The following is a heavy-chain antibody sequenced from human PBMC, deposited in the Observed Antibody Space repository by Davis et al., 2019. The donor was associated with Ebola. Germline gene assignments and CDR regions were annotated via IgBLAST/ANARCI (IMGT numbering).Heavy chain of an antibody. Sequence: SETLSLTCTVSGGSISTSNYYWDWIRQSPGAGLEWIGRISYSGRSGSIYYNPSFQSRVTISVDTPKNQFSLNLRSVTAADTAVFYCARRFRSESFGLHGMDVWGQGTTVTVSS. J-gene: IGHJ6*02. D-gene: IGHD3-10*01. CDR3: ARRFRSESFGLHGMDV. CDR2: ISYSGRSGSI. CDR1: GGSISTSNYY. V-gene: IGHV4-39*01.